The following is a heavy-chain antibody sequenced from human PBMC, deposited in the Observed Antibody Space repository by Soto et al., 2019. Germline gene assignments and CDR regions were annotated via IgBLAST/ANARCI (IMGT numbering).Heavy chain of an antibody. V-gene: IGHV4-31*03. J-gene: IGHJ5*02. CDR3: ASSPRGSSRENWFDP. CDR2: IYYSGST. Sequence: QVQLQESGPGLVKPSQTLSLTCTVSGGSISSGGYYWSWIRQHPGKGLEWIGYIYYSGSTYYNPSLKSRVTISVDTSKNQFSLKLSSVTAADKAVYYCASSPRGSSRENWFDPWGQGTLVTVSS. D-gene: IGHD2-15*01. CDR1: GGSISSGGYY.